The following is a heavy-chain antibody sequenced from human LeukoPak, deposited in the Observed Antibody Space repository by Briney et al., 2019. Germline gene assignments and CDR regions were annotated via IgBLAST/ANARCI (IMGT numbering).Heavy chain of an antibody. CDR3: ARDDGYTTFDS. V-gene: IGHV3-23*01. J-gene: IGHJ4*02. D-gene: IGHD2-21*02. CDR1: GFTFSSYA. Sequence: PGGSLRLSCAASGFTFSSYAMNWVRQAPGKGLEWVSGISGSGGSTYYADSVKGRFTISRDNSKNTLNLQMNSLRDEDTAVYYCARDDGYTTFDSWGLGTLVTVSS. CDR2: ISGSGGST.